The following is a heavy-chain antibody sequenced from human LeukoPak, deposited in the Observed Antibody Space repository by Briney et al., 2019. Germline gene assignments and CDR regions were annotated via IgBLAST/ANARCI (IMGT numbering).Heavy chain of an antibody. V-gene: IGHV3-30-3*01. CDR2: ISYDGSTK. J-gene: IGHJ4*02. CDR1: GFTFTTYA. Sequence: GGSLRLSCAASGFTFTTYAMHWVRQAPGKGLEWVSVISYDGSTKYYADSMKGRFTISRDDSKNTLYLQMNSLRPEDTAVYYCAKGGEGGSHRYFEYWGQGTLVTVSS. D-gene: IGHD1-26*01. CDR3: AKGGEGGSHRYFEY.